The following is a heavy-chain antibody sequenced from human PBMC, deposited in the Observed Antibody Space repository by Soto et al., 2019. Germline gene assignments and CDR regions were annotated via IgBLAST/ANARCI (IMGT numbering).Heavy chain of an antibody. V-gene: IGHV3-30*18. CDR3: TKRRNVLRFLEWSSGMEV. Sequence: PGGSLRLSCAASGFTFSNYGMHWVRQAPGKGLEWVAFISDDGSNKYYADSMKGRFTMSRDNSKRTLYLQMSSLRVEDTAVYYCTKRRNVLRFLEWSSGMEVWGQGTTVTV. CDR2: ISDDGSNK. D-gene: IGHD3-3*01. J-gene: IGHJ6*02. CDR1: GFTFSNYG.